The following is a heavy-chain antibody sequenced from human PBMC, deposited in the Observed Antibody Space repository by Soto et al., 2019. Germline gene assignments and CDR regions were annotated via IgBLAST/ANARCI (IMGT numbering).Heavy chain of an antibody. J-gene: IGHJ6*02. Sequence: QVQLQESGPGLGKPSETLSLTCTVSGDSISPYYWSWIRRPPGKELEWIGYISYVGSVNYNPSLRSRVTISVDTAKNQFSLSLNSVTAADAAVYYCARHVTMGATTGIFYYGMDVWGQGTTVTVSS. CDR1: GDSISPYY. CDR3: ARHVTMGATTGIFYYGMDV. V-gene: IGHV4-59*08. D-gene: IGHD1-26*01. CDR2: ISYVGSV.